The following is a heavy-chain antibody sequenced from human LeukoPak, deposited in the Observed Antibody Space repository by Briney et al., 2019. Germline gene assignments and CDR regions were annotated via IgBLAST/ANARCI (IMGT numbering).Heavy chain of an antibody. V-gene: IGHV3-30*02. CDR3: AKDLSPARPDGYKD. Sequence: GGSLRLSCAASGFTFSSYGMHWVRQAPGKGLEWVAFIRYDGSNKYYADSVKGRFTISRDNSKNTLYLQMNSLRAEDTAVYYCAKDLSPARPDGYKDWGQGTLVTVSS. CDR2: IRYDGSNK. J-gene: IGHJ4*02. CDR1: GFTFSSYG. D-gene: IGHD5-24*01.